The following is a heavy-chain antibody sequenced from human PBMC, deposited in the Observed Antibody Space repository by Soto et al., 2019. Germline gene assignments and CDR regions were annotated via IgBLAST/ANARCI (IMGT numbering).Heavy chain of an antibody. D-gene: IGHD6-19*01. CDR3: ARDFELGYSSGWYVVH. V-gene: IGHV3-21*01. CDR2: ISSSSSYI. CDR1: GFTFSSYS. Sequence: SLRLSCAASGFTFSSYSMNWVRQAPGKGLEWVSSISSSSSYIYYADSVKGRFTISRDNAKNSLYLQMNSLRAEDTAVYYCARDFELGYSSGWYVVHWGQGTLVTVSS. J-gene: IGHJ4*02.